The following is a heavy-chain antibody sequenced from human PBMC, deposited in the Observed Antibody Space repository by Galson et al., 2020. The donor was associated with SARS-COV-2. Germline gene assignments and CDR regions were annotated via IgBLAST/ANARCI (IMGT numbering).Heavy chain of an antibody. CDR1: GFTFSSYA. V-gene: IGHV3-30*04. CDR3: ARDLGGVVIMGKGALDY. CDR2: ISYDGSNK. Sequence: GGSLRLSCAASGFTFSSYAMHWVRQAPGKGLEWVAVISYDGSNKYYADSVKGRFTISRDNSKNTLYLQMNSLRAEDTAVYYCARDLGGVVIMGKGALDYWGQGTLVTVSS. D-gene: IGHD3-3*01. J-gene: IGHJ4*02.